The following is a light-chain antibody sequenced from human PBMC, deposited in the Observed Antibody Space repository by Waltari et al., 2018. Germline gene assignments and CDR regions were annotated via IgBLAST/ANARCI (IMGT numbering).Light chain of an antibody. CDR3: QQYYSVLPYA. CDR1: RSLLHSNEQNY. Sequence: IVMTQSPLSLSVTPGESASISCRSSRSLLHSNEQNYLEWYFQKPGQSPKLLIYWASTRESGVPDRFSGSGSGTDFTLTINSVQAEDVAVYYCQQYYSVLPYAFGPGTKVEIK. J-gene: IGKJ3*01. V-gene: IGKV4-1*01. CDR2: WAS.